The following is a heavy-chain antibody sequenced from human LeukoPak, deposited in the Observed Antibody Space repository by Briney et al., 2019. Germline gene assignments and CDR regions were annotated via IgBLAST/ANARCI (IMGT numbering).Heavy chain of an antibody. J-gene: IGHJ4*02. V-gene: IGHV4-59*08. CDR1: GGSISSYY. D-gene: IGHD6-19*01. Sequence: PSETLSLTCTVSGGSISSYYWSWIRQPPGKGLEWIGYIYYSGSTNYNPSLKSRVTISVDTSKNQFSLKLSSVTAADTAVYYCARHVSGWYPDFDYWGQGTLVTVSS. CDR2: IYYSGST. CDR3: ARHVSGWYPDFDY.